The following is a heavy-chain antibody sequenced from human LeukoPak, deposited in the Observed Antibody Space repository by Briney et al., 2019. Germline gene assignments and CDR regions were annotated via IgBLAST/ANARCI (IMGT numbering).Heavy chain of an antibody. CDR3: AKRMGPSIVAADLDY. Sequence: GGSERLSCAASGFTVSSNYMSWVRQAPGKGLECVAVISHDGSNKYYADSVKGRFTISRDNSKKTLYLQMNSLRAEDTAVYYCAKRMGPSIVAADLDYWGQGTLVTVSS. J-gene: IGHJ4*02. CDR2: ISHDGSNK. D-gene: IGHD6-13*01. CDR1: GFTVSSNY. V-gene: IGHV3-30*18.